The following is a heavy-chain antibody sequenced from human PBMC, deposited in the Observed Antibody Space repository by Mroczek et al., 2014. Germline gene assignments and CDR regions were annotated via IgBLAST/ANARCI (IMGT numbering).Heavy chain of an antibody. V-gene: IGHV4-39*01. Sequence: QVQLQESGPGLVKPSETLSLTCTVSGGSISSSSYYWGWIRQPPGKGLEWIGSIYYSGSTYYNPSLKSRVTISVDTSKNQFSLKLSSVTAADTAVYYCARHDTDSSGWVYWYFDLWGRGTLVTVSS. J-gene: IGHJ2*01. CDR1: GGSISSSSYY. D-gene: IGHD6-19*01. CDR3: ARHDTDSSGWVYWYFDL. CDR2: IYYSGST.